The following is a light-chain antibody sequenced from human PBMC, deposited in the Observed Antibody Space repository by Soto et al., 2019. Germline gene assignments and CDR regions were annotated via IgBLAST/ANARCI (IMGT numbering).Light chain of an antibody. CDR1: ISNLGSNF. V-gene: IGLV1-47*01. CDR2: RNN. CDR3: AAWDDSLSAVV. J-gene: IGLJ3*02. Sequence: QCVLNQPPSASGTPVRGGRITCTGSISNLGSNFIYWYQQLPGAAPKLLISRNNERPSGVPDRFSGSKSGTSASLAISGLRSEDEADYHCAAWDDSLSAVVFGGGTQLTVL.